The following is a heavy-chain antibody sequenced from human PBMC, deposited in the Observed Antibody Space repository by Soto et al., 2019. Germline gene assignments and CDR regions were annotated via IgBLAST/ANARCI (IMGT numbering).Heavy chain of an antibody. D-gene: IGHD6-19*01. V-gene: IGHV1-3*01. CDR2: INAGNGNT. Sequence: GASVKVSCKASGYTFTSYAMHCVRQAPGQRLEWMGWINAGNGNTKYSQKFQGRVTITRDTSASTAYMELSSLRSEDTAVYYCARDPGIAVAGTPLDYYGMDVWGQGTTVTVSS. J-gene: IGHJ6*02. CDR3: ARDPGIAVAGTPLDYYGMDV. CDR1: GYTFTSYA.